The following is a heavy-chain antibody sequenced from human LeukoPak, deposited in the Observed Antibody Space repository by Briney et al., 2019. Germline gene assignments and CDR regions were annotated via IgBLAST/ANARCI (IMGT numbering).Heavy chain of an antibody. CDR2: IFHTGST. D-gene: IGHD6-19*01. CDR3: AKIAVGGGSFDC. J-gene: IGHJ4*02. CDR1: GGSSSSYY. Sequence: SETLSLTCTVSGGSSSSYYWSWIRQPPGKGLEWIGYIFHTGSTNYNPSLKSRVSMSVDTSKNQFSLKLSSVTAADTAVYYCAKIAVGGGSFDCWGQGTLVTVSS. V-gene: IGHV4-59*01.